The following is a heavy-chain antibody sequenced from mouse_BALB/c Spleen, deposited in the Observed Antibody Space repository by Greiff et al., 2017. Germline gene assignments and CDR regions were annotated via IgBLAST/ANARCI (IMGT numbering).Heavy chain of an antibody. J-gene: IGHJ3*01. CDR3: DVIRAGGAWFAY. CDR2: IDPENGDT. V-gene: IGHV14-4*02. CDR1: GFNINDYY. Sequence: EVQLQQSGAELVRPGASVKLSCTASGFNINDYYMHWVKQRPEQGLEWIGWIDPENGDTEYAPKFQGKATMTADTSSNTAYLQLSSLTSEDTAVYYCDVIRAGGAWFAYWGQGTLVTVSA.